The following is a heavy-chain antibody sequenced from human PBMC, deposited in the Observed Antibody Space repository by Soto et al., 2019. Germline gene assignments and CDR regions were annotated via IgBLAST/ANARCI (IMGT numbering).Heavy chain of an antibody. J-gene: IGHJ4*02. CDR1: GGSISSTIYS. CDR2: IYYSGTI. Sequence: PSETLSLTCAVSGGSISSTIYSWGWIRQPPEKGLEWIGSIYYSGTIYYSPSLKSRVTISVDTSKNLFSLKLSSVTAADTAVYYCARHNRGPCSSPNCYTDSCGQGTPVTVSS. V-gene: IGHV4-39*01. CDR3: ARHNRGPCSSPNCYTDS. D-gene: IGHD2-2*02.